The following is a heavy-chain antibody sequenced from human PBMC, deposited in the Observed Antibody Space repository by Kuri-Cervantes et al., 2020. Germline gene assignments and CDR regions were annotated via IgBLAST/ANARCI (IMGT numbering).Heavy chain of an antibody. V-gene: IGHV3-30-3*01. Sequence: GGSLRLSCAASGFTFSSHAMHWVRQAPGKGLEWVAVISYDGSNQYYADSVKGRFTISRDNSKNTLYLQMNSLRAEDTAVYYCARPPKRAYSSGYSYFDYWGQGTLVTVSS. CDR2: ISYDGSNQ. D-gene: IGHD3-22*01. J-gene: IGHJ4*02. CDR1: GFTFSSHA. CDR3: ARPPKRAYSSGYSYFDY.